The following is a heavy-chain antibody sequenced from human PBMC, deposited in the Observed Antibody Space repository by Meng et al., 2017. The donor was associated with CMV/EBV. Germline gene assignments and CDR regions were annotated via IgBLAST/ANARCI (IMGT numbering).Heavy chain of an antibody. CDR3: AHRQDHYYGSGSYYNVNYYYYGMDV. CDR2: IYWNDDK. J-gene: IGHJ6*02. V-gene: IGHV2-5*01. CDR1: GFSLSTSGVG. D-gene: IGHD3-10*01. Sequence: GPTLVKPTQTLTLTCTFSGFSLSTSGVGVGWIRQPPGKALEWLALIYWNDDKRYSPSLKSRLTITKDTSKNQVVLTMTNMDPVDTATYYCAHRQDHYYGSGSYYNVNYYYYGMDVWGQGTTVTVSS.